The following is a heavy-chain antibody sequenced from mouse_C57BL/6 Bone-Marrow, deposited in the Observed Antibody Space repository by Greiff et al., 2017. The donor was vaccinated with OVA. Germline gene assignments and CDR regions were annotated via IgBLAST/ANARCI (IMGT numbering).Heavy chain of an antibody. CDR1: GYTFTSYW. CDR2: IYPSDSEP. Sequence: QVLLQQPGAELVRPGSSVKLSCKASGYTFTSYWMDWVKQRPGQGLEWIGNIYPSDSEPHYNQKFTDKATLTVDKSSSTAYMQLSSLTSEDSAVYYCARERPSYYSNSYYFDYWGQGTTLTVSS. CDR3: ARERPSYYSNSYYFDY. J-gene: IGHJ2*01. V-gene: IGHV1-61*01. D-gene: IGHD2-5*01.